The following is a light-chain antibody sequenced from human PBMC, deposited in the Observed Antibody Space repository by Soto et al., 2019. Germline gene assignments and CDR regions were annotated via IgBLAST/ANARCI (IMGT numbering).Light chain of an antibody. CDR2: ANI. Sequence: QSVLTQPPSVSGAPGQRVTISCTGSGSNIGAGYDVHWYQQLPGTAPKLLIFANINRPSGVPDRFSGSKSGTSASLAITGLRAEDEADYYCQSYDSSPSGYVFRTGTKVTVL. CDR3: QSYDSSPSGYV. J-gene: IGLJ1*01. V-gene: IGLV1-40*01. CDR1: GSNIGAGYD.